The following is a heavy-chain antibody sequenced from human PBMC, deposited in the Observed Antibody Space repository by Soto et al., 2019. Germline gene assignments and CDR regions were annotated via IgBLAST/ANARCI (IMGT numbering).Heavy chain of an antibody. J-gene: IGHJ6*02. D-gene: IGHD3-10*01. CDR2: TYPSGTT. CDR1: GDSFSNSY. CDR3: ARDDFGSAGMDV. V-gene: IGHV4-4*07. Sequence: KTSETLSLTCTVSGDSFSNSYWSWIRQPAGKGLEWIGRTYPSGTTNYNPSLKSRLTLSRDTSKNQFSLSLRSVTAADTAVYFCARDDFGSAGMDVWGQGTTVTVS.